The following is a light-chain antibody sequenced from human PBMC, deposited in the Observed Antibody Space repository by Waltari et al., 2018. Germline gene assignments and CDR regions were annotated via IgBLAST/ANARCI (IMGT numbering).Light chain of an antibody. CDR1: QTIISW. CDR2: RAT. CDR3: QQYDSFWS. Sequence: DIQMTQSPSTLSAPIGARVTITCRASQTIISWLAWYQQKPGQAPRLLIYRATALETGVPSRFSGTGSGTEFTLTINGLQPDDSATYFCQQYDSFWSFGQGTKVEVK. V-gene: IGKV1-5*03. J-gene: IGKJ1*01.